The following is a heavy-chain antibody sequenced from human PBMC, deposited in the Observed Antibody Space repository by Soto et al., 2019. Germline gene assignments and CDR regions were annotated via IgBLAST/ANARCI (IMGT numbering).Heavy chain of an antibody. Sequence: SMKGYCKALASTFTSDHIHWLRPVPEQGLEWMGIINPSGGSRSYAQKFQGRATFTADKSTNTAYMELSSLRSEDTAVYYCASDLSGSDSTAYPAYRGQGPLVTVSS. J-gene: IGHJ4*02. CDR1: ASTFTSDH. CDR3: ASDLSGSDSTAYPAY. CDR2: INPSGGSR. V-gene: IGHV1-46*01. D-gene: IGHD3-22*01.